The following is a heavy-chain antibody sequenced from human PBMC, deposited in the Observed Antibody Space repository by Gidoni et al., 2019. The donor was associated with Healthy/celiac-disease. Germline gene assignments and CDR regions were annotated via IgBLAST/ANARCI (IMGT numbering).Heavy chain of an antibody. J-gene: IGHJ4*02. Sequence: EVQLLESGGGLVQPGGSLRLSCAASGFTFSSYAMRWVRQAPGKGLEWVSAISGSGGSTYYADSVKGRFTISRDNSKNTLYLQMNSLRAEDTAVYYCAKDRSQVVTTNYWGQGTLVTVSS. D-gene: IGHD2-21*02. CDR2: ISGSGGST. V-gene: IGHV3-23*01. CDR3: AKDRSQVVTTNY. CDR1: GFTFSSYA.